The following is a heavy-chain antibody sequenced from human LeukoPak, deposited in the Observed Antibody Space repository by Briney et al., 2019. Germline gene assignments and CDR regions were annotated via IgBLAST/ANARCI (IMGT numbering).Heavy chain of an antibody. D-gene: IGHD2-2*01. V-gene: IGHV3-15*01. CDR2: IKSKTDGGAT. CDR3: SSSQGVVVIYYYGMDV. Sequence: GGSLRLSCAASGFTFSSAWMSWVRQAPGKGLEWVGRIKSKTDGGATDYAAPVKGRFTISRDDSKNTLYLQMDSLKTEDTAVYYCSSSQGVVVIYYYGMDVWGQGTTVTVSS. J-gene: IGHJ6*02. CDR1: GFTFSSAW.